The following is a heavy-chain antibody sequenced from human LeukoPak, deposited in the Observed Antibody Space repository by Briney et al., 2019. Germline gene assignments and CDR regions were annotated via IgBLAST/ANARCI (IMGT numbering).Heavy chain of an antibody. CDR3: ARVRAFMITFGGVIDNYYYYYMDV. CDR1: GYTFTSYG. Sequence: ASVKVSCKASGYTFTSYGISWVRQAPGQGLEWMGWISAYNGNTNYAQKLQGRVTMTTDTSTSTAYMELRSLRSDDTAVYYCARVRAFMITFGGVIDNYYYYYMDVWGKGTTVTVSS. J-gene: IGHJ6*03. D-gene: IGHD3-16*02. CDR2: ISAYNGNT. V-gene: IGHV1-18*01.